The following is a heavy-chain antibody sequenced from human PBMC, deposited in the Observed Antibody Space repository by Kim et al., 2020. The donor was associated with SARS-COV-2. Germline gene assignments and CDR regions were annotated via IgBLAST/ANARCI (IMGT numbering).Heavy chain of an antibody. V-gene: IGHV4-4*02. CDR3: ASWGYGSGSLWWFDP. Sequence: SETLSLTCAVSGGSISSSNWWSWVRQPPGKGLEWIGEIYHSGSTNYNPSLKSRVTISVDKSKNQFSLKLSSVTAADTAVYYCASWGYGSGSLWWFDPWGQGTLVTVSS. CDR2: IYHSGST. CDR1: GGSISSSNW. D-gene: IGHD3-10*01. J-gene: IGHJ5*02.